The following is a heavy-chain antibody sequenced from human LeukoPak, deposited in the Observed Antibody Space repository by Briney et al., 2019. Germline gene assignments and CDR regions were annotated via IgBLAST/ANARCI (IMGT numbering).Heavy chain of an antibody. CDR1: GGSISSGSYY. CDR2: IYTSGST. V-gene: IGHV4-61*02. Sequence: SETLSLTCTVSGGSISSGSYYWSWIRQPAGKGLEWIGRIYTSGSTNYNPSLKSRVTISVDTSKSQFSLKLSSVTAADTAVYYCARERVRRYCGGDSCGWFDPWGQGTLVTVSS. CDR3: ARERVRRYCGGDSCGWFDP. J-gene: IGHJ5*02. D-gene: IGHD2-21*02.